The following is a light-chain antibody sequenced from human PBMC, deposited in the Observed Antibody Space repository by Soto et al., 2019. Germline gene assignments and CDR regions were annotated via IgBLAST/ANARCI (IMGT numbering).Light chain of an antibody. Sequence: DIQVTQSPSSLSASVGDRVTITCRASRSIRTYLNWYQQRPGKPPKLLIQTASTLQGGVPSRFSGSGSGTDFTLTISSLQPEEFATYYCQQTYSIFNSFGQGTKLEIK. CDR3: QQTYSIFNS. V-gene: IGKV1-39*01. CDR2: TAS. CDR1: RSIRTY. J-gene: IGKJ2*03.